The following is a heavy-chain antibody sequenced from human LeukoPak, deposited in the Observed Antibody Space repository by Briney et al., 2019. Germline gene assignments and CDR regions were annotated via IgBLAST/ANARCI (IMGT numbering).Heavy chain of an antibody. J-gene: IGHJ1*01. CDR1: GFTLSSRW. Sequence: GGSMRLSCVASGFTLSSRWMHWVRQVPGKGLVWVSRIKSDGISTIYADSVKGRFTISRDDAKNTLYLQMNSLRAEDTAVYYCVGGAFWGQGTLVSVSS. CDR2: IKSDGIST. V-gene: IGHV3-74*01. CDR3: VGGAF. D-gene: IGHD3-16*01.